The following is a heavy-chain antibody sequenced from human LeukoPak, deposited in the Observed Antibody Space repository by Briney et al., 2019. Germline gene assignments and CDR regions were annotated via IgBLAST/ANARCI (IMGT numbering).Heavy chain of an antibody. CDR2: IYYSGST. CDR1: GGSFSGYY. V-gene: IGHV4-59*08. D-gene: IGHD5-24*01. CDR3: ARQPTSRDGYNWFDP. Sequence: SETLSLTCAVYGGSFSGYYWSWIRQPPGKGLEWIGYIYYSGSTNYNPSLKSRVTISVDTSKNQFSLELSSVTAADTAVYYCARQPTSRDGYNWFDPWGQGTLVTVSS. J-gene: IGHJ5*02.